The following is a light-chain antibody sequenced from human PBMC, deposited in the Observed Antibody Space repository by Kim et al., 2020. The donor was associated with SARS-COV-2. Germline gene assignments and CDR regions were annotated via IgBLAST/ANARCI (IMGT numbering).Light chain of an antibody. J-gene: IGKJ4*01. CDR1: QSVRKY. CDR3: QQHNSWPLT. CDR2: GAS. V-gene: IGKV3-11*01. Sequence: EVVLTQSPATLSLSPGERATLSCRASQSVRKYLAWYQQRPGQAPRLLIYGASSRATGTPARFIGSGSGTDFSLTISSLEPEDFAVYYCQQHNSWPLTFGGGTKVDIK.